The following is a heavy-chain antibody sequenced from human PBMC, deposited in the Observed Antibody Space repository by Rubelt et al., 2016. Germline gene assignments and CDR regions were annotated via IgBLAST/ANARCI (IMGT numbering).Heavy chain of an antibody. D-gene: IGHD5-24*01. V-gene: IGHV1-8*01. CDR2: VNPNSGNT. J-gene: IGHJ3*02. Sequence: QVQLVQSGAEVKKPGASVKVSCKASGYTFTSYDINWVRQATGQGLEWMGWVNPNSGNTGYAQKFQGRVTMTTDTSTRTSYMELRSLRSDDTAVYYCARRDGYNWDDAFDIWGQGTMVTVSS. CDR1: GYTFTSYD. CDR3: ARRDGYNWDDAFDI.